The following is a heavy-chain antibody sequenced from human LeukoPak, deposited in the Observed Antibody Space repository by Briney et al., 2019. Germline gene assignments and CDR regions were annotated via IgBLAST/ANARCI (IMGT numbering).Heavy chain of an antibody. V-gene: IGHV3-7*03. D-gene: IGHD6-19*01. J-gene: IGHJ4*02. CDR3: AKNGGWTFDY. CDR2: IKSDGSDK. Sequence: QPGGSLRLSCAASRFRFTNYWMTWVRQAPGKGLEWVAIIKSDGSDKYYVDSVKGRFTISRDNAKNSLYLQMNSLRAEDTAFYYCAKNGGWTFDYWGQGILVTVSS. CDR1: RFRFTNYW.